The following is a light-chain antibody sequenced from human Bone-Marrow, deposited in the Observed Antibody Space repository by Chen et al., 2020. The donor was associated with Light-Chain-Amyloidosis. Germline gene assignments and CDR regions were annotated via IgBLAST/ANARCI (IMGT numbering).Light chain of an antibody. J-gene: IGLJ3*02. CDR2: DDS. V-gene: IGLV3-21*02. CDR3: QVWDRGSDRPV. Sequence: SYVLTQPSSVSVAPGQTATIACGGNNIGSTSVHWYQQTPGQAPLLVVYDDSDRPSGIPERLSGSNSGNTATLTISRVEAGDEADYYCQVWDRGSDRPVFGRGTKLTVL. CDR1: NIGSTS.